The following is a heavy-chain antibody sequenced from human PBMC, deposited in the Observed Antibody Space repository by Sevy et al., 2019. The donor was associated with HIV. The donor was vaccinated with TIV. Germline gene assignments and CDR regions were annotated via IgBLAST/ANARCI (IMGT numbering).Heavy chain of an antibody. V-gene: IGHV3-15*01. Sequence: GGSLRLSCAASGFTFSNAWMSWVRQAPGKGLEWVGRIKSKTDGGTTDYAAPVKGRFTISRDDSKNTLYLQMNSLRAEDTAIYYCAKDVDSTPGRMDVWGQGTTVTVSS. CDR3: AKDVDSTPGRMDV. D-gene: IGHD3-9*01. CDR1: GFTFSNAW. CDR2: IKSKTDGGTT. J-gene: IGHJ6*02.